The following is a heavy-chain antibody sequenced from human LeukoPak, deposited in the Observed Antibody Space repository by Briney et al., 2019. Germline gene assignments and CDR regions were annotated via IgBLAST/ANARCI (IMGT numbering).Heavy chain of an antibody. CDR3: AGSYYYDQFDY. D-gene: IGHD3-22*01. CDR2: IYNSEST. Sequence: SETLSLTCTVSGGSISSYYGRWIRQPAGKGLEWIGYIYNSESTNYNPSLESRVTISVDTSKNQFSLKLSSVTAADTAVYYCAGSYYYDQFDYWGQGTLVTVSS. J-gene: IGHJ4*02. CDR1: GGSISSYY. V-gene: IGHV4-59*01.